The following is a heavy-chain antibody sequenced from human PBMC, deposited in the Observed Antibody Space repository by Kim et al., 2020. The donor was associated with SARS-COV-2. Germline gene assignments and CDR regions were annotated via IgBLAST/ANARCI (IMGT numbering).Heavy chain of an antibody. D-gene: IGHD2-21*01. J-gene: IGHJ4*02. V-gene: IGHV3-7*03. Sequence: IKQDGSEKYYVDGVKARFTISRDNAKNSLYLQMNSLRADDTAVYYCASTVIWGQGTLVTVSS. CDR3: ASTVI. CDR2: IKQDGSEK.